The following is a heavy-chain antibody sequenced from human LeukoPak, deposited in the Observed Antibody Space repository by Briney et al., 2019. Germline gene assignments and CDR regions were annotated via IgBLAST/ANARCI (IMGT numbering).Heavy chain of an antibody. D-gene: IGHD5-12*01. V-gene: IGHV3-30*03. Sequence: GRSLRLSCAASGFILSSHAMHWVRQAPGKGLEWVAVISYDGSNKYYADSVKGRFTISRDNSKNTLYLQMNSLRAEDTAVYYCARFVATDGMDVWGQGTTVTVSS. CDR1: GFILSSHA. J-gene: IGHJ6*02. CDR2: ISYDGSNK. CDR3: ARFVATDGMDV.